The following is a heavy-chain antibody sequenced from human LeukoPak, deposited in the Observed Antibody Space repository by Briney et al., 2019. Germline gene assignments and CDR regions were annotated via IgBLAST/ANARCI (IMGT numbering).Heavy chain of an antibody. CDR2: ISGSGGTT. V-gene: IGHV3-23*01. CDR1: EFTFNKYA. J-gene: IGHJ5*02. Sequence: PGGSLRLSCAASEFTFNKYAMSWVRQAPGKGLEWVSSISGSGGTTYYADSVKGRFTISRDNSRNTLYLQMNSLRGEDTAVYYCAKGLRGSSSWYGELAPWGQGTLVTVSS. CDR3: AKGLRGSSSWYGELAP. D-gene: IGHD6-13*01.